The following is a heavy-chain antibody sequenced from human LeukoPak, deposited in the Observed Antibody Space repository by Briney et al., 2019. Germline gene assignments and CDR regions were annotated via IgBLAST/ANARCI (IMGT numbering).Heavy chain of an antibody. J-gene: IGHJ6*02. V-gene: IGHV1-46*01. CDR1: GYTFTSYY. CDR2: TNPSGGST. D-gene: IGHD6-13*01. Sequence: ASVKVSCKASGYTFTSYYMHWVRQAPGQGLEWMGITNPSGGSTSYAQKFQGRVTMTRDTSTSTVYMELSSLRSEDTAVYYCARVYSSSWSLGAYYYYGMDVWGQGTTVTVSS. CDR3: ARVYSSSWSLGAYYYYGMDV.